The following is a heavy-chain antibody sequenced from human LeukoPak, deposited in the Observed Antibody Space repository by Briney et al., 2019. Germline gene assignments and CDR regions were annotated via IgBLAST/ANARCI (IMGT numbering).Heavy chain of an antibody. J-gene: IGHJ4*02. CDR2: INPSGGST. D-gene: IGHD6-13*01. CDR1: GYTFTSYY. Sequence: ASVKVSRKASGYTFTSYYIHWVRQAPGQGLEWMGIINPSGGSTTYTQKFQGRVTMTRDTSTSTVYMDLSSLRSEDTAVYYCARGGYSSNWYSDYWGQGTLVTVSS. V-gene: IGHV1-46*01. CDR3: ARGGYSSNWYSDY.